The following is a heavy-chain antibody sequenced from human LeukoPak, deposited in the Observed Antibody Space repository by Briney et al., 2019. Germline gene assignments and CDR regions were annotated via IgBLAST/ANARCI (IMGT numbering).Heavy chain of an antibody. CDR1: GYSFTSYY. Sequence: GASVKVSCKASGYSFTSYYMHWVRQAPGQGLEWMGMINPSGAITSYAQKFQGRVTMTRDTSISTAYMELSRLRSDDTAVYYCARDERYDSSGYPFDYWGQGTLVTVSS. CDR2: INPSGAIT. J-gene: IGHJ4*02. CDR3: ARDERYDSSGYPFDY. V-gene: IGHV1-46*01. D-gene: IGHD3-22*01.